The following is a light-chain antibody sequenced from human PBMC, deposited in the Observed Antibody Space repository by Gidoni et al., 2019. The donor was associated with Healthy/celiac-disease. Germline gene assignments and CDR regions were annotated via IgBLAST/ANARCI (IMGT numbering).Light chain of an antibody. J-gene: IGKJ2*01. CDR2: AAS. Sequence: DIQMTQSPFSLSASVGDRVTITCRASQSISSYLNWYQQKPGKAPKLLIYAASSLQSGVPSRFSGSGSGTDFTLTISSLQPEDFATYYCQQSYSPLMYTFGQGTKLEIK. V-gene: IGKV1-39*01. CDR3: QQSYSPLMYT. CDR1: QSISSY.